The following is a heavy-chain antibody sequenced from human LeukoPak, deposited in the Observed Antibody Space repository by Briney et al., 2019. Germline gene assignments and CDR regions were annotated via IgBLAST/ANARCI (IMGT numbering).Heavy chain of an antibody. V-gene: IGHV3-48*01. D-gene: IGHD2-15*01. Sequence: GALRLSCAASGFTFSSYSMNWVRQAPGKGLEWVSYISSSSSTIYYADSVKGRFTISRDNAKNSLYLQMNSLRAEDTAVYYCARWGFCSGGSCYSTHWGQGTLVTVSS. CDR1: GFTFSSYS. CDR2: ISSSSSTI. J-gene: IGHJ4*02. CDR3: ARWGFCSGGSCYSTH.